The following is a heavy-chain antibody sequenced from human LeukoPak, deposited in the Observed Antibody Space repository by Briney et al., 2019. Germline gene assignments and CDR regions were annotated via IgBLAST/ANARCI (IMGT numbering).Heavy chain of an antibody. Sequence: GGSLRLSCAASGFNFMSYSMNWFRQAPGKGLEWLSSISSRSNYKYYADSAKGRFTISRDNAKNSLYLQMNSLRAEDTAVYYCARDLIVDYDYLIGYWGQGTLVTVSS. CDR1: GFNFMSYS. V-gene: IGHV3-21*01. J-gene: IGHJ4*02. CDR2: ISSRSNYK. CDR3: ARDLIVDYDYLIGY. D-gene: IGHD3-3*01.